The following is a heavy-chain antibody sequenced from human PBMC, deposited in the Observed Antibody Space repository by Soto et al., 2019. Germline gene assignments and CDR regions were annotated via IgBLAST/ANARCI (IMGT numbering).Heavy chain of an antibody. V-gene: IGHV1-69*01. D-gene: IGHD2-15*01. CDR3: AGLRSDDAFDI. CDR1: GGTFSSYA. CDR2: IIPIFGTA. J-gene: IGHJ3*02. Sequence: SVKVSLNASGGTFSSYAISLVRHAPGQGLEWMGGIIPIFGTANYAQKFQGRVTITADESTSTAYMELSSLRSEDTAVYYCAGLRSDDAFDIWGQGTMVTVSS.